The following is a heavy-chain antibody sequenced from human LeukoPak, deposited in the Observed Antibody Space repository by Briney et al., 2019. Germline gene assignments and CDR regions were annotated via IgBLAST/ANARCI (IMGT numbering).Heavy chain of an antibody. CDR2: INAGNGDT. Sequence: ASVKVSCKASGYTFNAYVIHWVRQGPGQSLEWVGCINAGNGDTTYSQKFQGRVTISRDTSASTAYMELNSLRSEDTAVYYCTRDSRYTSGWFGYSDSWGQGTLVTVSS. CDR1: GYTFNAYV. J-gene: IGHJ4*02. D-gene: IGHD6-19*01. CDR3: TRDSRYTSGWFGYSDS. V-gene: IGHV1-3*01.